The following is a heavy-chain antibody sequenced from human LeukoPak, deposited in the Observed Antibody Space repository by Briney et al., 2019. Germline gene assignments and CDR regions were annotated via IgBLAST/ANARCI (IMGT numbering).Heavy chain of an antibody. CDR3: ARGFAYCSGGSCYSAGGYLAPDY. CDR1: GFTFSSYA. CDR2: ISGSGGST. J-gene: IGHJ4*02. V-gene: IGHV3-23*01. Sequence: GGSLRLSCAASGFTFSSYAMSWVRQAPEKGLEWVSAISGSGGSTYYADSVKGRFTISRDNSKNTLYLQMNSLRAEDTAVYYCARGFAYCSGGSCYSAGGYLAPDYWGQGTLVTVSS. D-gene: IGHD2-15*01.